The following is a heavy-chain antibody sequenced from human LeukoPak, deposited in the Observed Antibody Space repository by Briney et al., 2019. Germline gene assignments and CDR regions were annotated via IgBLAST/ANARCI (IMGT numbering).Heavy chain of an antibody. D-gene: IGHD3-16*02. CDR2: IYVTGT. V-gene: IGHV4-59*08. CDR3: ARHIGGGIEDMDV. J-gene: IGHJ6*03. Sequence: PSETLSLTCTVSGGSIGTYYWSWVRQSPGTGLEWIGYIYVTGTRYNPYLQSRVTISVDRSRNQFFLKMTSVSAADTAVYYCARHIGGGIEDMDVWGRGTKVTVSS. CDR1: GGSIGTYY.